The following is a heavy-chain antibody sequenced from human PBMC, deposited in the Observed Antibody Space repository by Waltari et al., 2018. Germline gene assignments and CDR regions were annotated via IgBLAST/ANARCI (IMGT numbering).Heavy chain of an antibody. J-gene: IGHJ4*02. D-gene: IGHD7-27*01. CDR3: ARGSPKGTNWGCLDS. Sequence: EVQLVESGGGLIQPGGSLRLSCAASGFTVTTNYMNWVRQAPGKGPGWVSVMYGGGNTDYGDSVKGRFSISRDDSKNTVYLQMNSLRAEDTAVYYCARGSPKGTNWGCLDSWGQGALVTVSS. CDR1: GFTVTTNY. CDR2: MYGGGNT. V-gene: IGHV3-53*01.